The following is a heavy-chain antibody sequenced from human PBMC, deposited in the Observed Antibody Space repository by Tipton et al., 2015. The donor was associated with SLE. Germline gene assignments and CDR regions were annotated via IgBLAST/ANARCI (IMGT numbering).Heavy chain of an antibody. CDR1: GDSISSRYY. V-gene: IGHV4-39*07. CDR2: IYYSGST. Sequence: GLVKPSETLSLTCVVSGDSISSRYYWGWIRQPPGKGLEWIGSIYYSGSTNYNPSLKSRVTISVDTSKNQFSLKLSSVTAADTAVYYCARDKSYCSSTSCDFWYFDLWGRGTLVTVSS. J-gene: IGHJ2*01. CDR3: ARDKSYCSSTSCDFWYFDL. D-gene: IGHD2-2*01.